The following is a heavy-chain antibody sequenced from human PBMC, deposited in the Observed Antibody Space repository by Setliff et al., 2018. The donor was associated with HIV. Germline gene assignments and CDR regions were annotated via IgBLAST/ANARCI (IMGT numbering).Heavy chain of an antibody. V-gene: IGHV1-8*02. CDR1: GYTFTNYD. D-gene: IGHD6-19*01. Sequence: ASVKVSCKASGYTFTNYDINWVRQSPGQGLEWLGWMNPNSGRAGSAQMFQGRLTMTRDTSTSTAYMELSSLTSDDTAIYYCARYSSGHSDYYYYYMDVWGKGTTVTVSS. J-gene: IGHJ6*03. CDR2: MNPNSGRA. CDR3: ARYSSGHSDYYYYYMDV.